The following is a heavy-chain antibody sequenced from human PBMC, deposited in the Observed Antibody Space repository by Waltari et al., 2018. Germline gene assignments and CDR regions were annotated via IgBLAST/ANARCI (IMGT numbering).Heavy chain of an antibody. CDR3: ASHSGHYPNYYFDY. J-gene: IGHJ4*02. CDR2: IYYSGST. V-gene: IGHV4-39*07. CDR1: GGSISSSSYY. Sequence: QLQLQESGPGLVKPSETLSLTCTVSGGSISSSSYYWGWIRQPPGKGLEWIGSIYYSGSTYYNPSLKSRVTISVDTSKNQVSLRVNSVTAADTAVYYCASHSGHYPNYYFDYWGQGTLVTVSS. D-gene: IGHD1-26*01.